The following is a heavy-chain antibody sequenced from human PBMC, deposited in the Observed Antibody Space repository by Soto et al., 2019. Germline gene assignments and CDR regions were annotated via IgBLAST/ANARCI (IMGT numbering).Heavy chain of an antibody. V-gene: IGHV1-58*01. J-gene: IGHJ4*02. Sequence: RASVKVSCKASGFTFTSSAVQWVRQARGQGLEWIGWIVVGSGNTNYAQKFQERVTITRDISTSTAYMELSCLRSEDTAVYYCAAVDIDFCSPDGHWGQGTLVTVSS. D-gene: IGHD3-3*01. CDR3: AAVDIDFCSPDGH. CDR2: IVVGSGNT. CDR1: GFTFTSSA.